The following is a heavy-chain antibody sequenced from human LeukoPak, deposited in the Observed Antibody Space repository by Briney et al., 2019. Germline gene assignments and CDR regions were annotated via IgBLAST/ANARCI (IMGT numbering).Heavy chain of an antibody. Sequence: GGSLRLSCAASGFTFGSYAMSWVRQAPGKGLEWVANIKEDGSEKYYVDSVKGRFTISKDNAKNSLYLQMNSLRAEDTAVYYCVRDQLDSSGRRSDYWGQGTLVTVSS. CDR2: IKEDGSEK. D-gene: IGHD3-22*01. CDR3: VRDQLDSSGRRSDY. J-gene: IGHJ4*02. CDR1: GFTFGSYA. V-gene: IGHV3-7*01.